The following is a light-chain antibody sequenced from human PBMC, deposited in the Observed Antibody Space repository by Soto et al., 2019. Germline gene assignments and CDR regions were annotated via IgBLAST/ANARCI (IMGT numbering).Light chain of an antibody. V-gene: IGKV1-12*01. CDR1: QGISSW. Sequence: DIKITQPPPSVSASVGDRVTITCRASQGISSWLAWYQQKPGKAPKLLIYAASSLQSGVPSRFIGSGSGTDFTLTISSMQPEYFATYHCLQANRFTFGQGTRLEIK. CDR2: AAS. J-gene: IGKJ5*01. CDR3: LQANRFT.